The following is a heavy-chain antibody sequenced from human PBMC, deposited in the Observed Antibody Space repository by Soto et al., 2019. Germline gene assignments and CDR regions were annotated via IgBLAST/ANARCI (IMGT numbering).Heavy chain of an antibody. V-gene: IGHV4-34*01. D-gene: IGHD6-13*01. CDR1: GGSFSGYY. Sequence: PSETLSLTCAVYGGSFSGYYWSWIRQPPGKGLEWIGEINHSGSTNYNPSLKSRVTISVDTSKNQFSLKLSSVTAADTAVYYCARGLAAAAPDYWGQGTLVTVSS. J-gene: IGHJ4*02. CDR3: ARGLAAAAPDY. CDR2: INHSGST.